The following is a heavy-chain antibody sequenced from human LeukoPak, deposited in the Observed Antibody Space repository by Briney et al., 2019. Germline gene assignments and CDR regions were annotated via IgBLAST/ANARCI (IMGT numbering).Heavy chain of an antibody. CDR3: ARGGQRYCSGGSCYWDFDY. Sequence: GGSLRLSCTASGFAFTRYVMTWVRQAPGRGLEWVSAISGSGDRTYYADSVRGRFTISRDNSKNTLYLQMNSLRAEDTAVYYCARGGQRYCSGGSCYWDFDYWGQGTLVTVSS. CDR1: GFAFTRYV. V-gene: IGHV3-23*01. J-gene: IGHJ4*02. D-gene: IGHD2-15*01. CDR2: ISGSGDRT.